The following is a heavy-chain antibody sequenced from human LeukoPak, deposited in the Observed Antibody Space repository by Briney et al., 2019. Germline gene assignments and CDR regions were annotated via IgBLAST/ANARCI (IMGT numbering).Heavy chain of an antibody. CDR3: ARHSETRGGGSCFLDCFDY. D-gene: IGHD2-15*01. CDR2: IYYSGTT. J-gene: IGHJ4*02. V-gene: IGHV4-59*08. Sequence: SETLSLTCTVSGGSISNFYWSWFRQPPGKGLEWIGYIYYSGTTNYNPSLKSRLTISVDTPKNHFSLRLSSVTAADTAVYYCARHSETRGGGSCFLDCFDYWGQGTLVTVSS. CDR1: GGSISNFY.